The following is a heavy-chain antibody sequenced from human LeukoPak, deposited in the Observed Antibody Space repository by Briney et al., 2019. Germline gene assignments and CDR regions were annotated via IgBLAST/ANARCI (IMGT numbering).Heavy chain of an antibody. CDR1: GFTFRSYT. J-gene: IGHJ4*02. D-gene: IGHD5-18*01. V-gene: IGHV3-21*01. CDR2: ITSSSTFI. Sequence: NPGGSLRLSCAASGFTFRSYTMSWVRQAPGKGLGWVASITSSSTFIYYADSLKGRFTISRDNAQNSLYLQMNSLRAEDTAVYYCVREARGYHYTYFDYWGQGTLVTVSS. CDR3: VREARGYHYTYFDY.